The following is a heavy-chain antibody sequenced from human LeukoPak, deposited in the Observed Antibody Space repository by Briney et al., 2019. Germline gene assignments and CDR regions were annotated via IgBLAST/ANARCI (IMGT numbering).Heavy chain of an antibody. D-gene: IGHD3-10*01. V-gene: IGHV3-21*01. CDR1: DFSFITYA. CDR2: ISSSSSYI. Sequence: GGSLRLSCAASDFSFITYAMSWVRQAPGKGLGWVSSISSSSSYIYYADSVKGRFTISRDNAKNSLYLQLNSLRAEDAAVYYCARDAGRGHFDYWGQGTLVTVSS. CDR3: ARDAGRGHFDY. J-gene: IGHJ4*02.